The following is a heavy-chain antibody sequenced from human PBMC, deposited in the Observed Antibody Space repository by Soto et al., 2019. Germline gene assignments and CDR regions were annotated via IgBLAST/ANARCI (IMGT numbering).Heavy chain of an antibody. J-gene: IGHJ4*02. V-gene: IGHV4-39*01. CDR1: GGSISSSSYY. CDR3: ARREVFLEWLLDYFDY. D-gene: IGHD3-3*01. CDR2: IYYSGST. Sequence: PSETLSLTCTVSGGSISSSSYYWGWIRQPPGKGLEWIGSIYYSGSTYYNPSLKSRVTISVDTSKTQFSLKLSSVTAADTAVYYCARREVFLEWLLDYFDYWGQGTLVTVSS.